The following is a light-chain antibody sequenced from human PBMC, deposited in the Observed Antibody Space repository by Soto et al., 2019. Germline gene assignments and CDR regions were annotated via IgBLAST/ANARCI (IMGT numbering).Light chain of an antibody. CDR2: AS. J-gene: IGKJ3*01. V-gene: IGKV3-20*01. CDR1: QSVSEMY. CDR3: QHYGTSAL. Sequence: EIVLTQSPGTLSLSPGERATLSCRASQSVSEMYLAWYQHKPGQAPRLLIYASNRATGIPDRFSGSGSGTDFTLTINRLEPEDFAVYYCQHYGTSALFGPGTKVEIK.